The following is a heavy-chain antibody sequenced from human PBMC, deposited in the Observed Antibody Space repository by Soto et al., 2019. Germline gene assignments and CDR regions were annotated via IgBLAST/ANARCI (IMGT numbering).Heavy chain of an antibody. CDR1: GFTFTSSA. D-gene: IGHD3-16*01. CDR2: IVVGSGNT. J-gene: IGHJ6*03. CDR3: AAAGVGHYDYIWGSYYGYYYYMDV. V-gene: IGHV1-58*02. Sequence: SVKVSCKASGFTFTSSAMQWVRQARGQRLEWIGWIVVGSGNTNYAQKFQERVTITRDMSTSTAYMELSSLRSEDTAVYYCAAAGVGHYDYIWGSYYGYYYYMDVWGKGTTVTVSS.